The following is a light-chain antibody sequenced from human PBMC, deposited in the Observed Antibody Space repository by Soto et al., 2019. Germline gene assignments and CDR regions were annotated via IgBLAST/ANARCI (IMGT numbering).Light chain of an antibody. J-gene: IGKJ1*01. CDR3: QLRSNWPRT. V-gene: IGKV3D-20*02. CDR1: QSVSNNY. Sequence: SPSNLPLPPGDTDTLSCSASQSVSNNYLTWYQQKPGQAPRLLIYGVSNRATGFPARFSGSGSGTDFTLTISRLEPEDFAVYYCQLRSNWPRTFGQGTKVDIK. CDR2: GVS.